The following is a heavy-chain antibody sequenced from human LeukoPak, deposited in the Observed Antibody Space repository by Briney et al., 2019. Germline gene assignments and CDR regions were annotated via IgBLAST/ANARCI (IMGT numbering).Heavy chain of an antibody. D-gene: IGHD5-18*01. CDR3: ARRTRGYSYGPYYYGMDV. CDR1: GGSFSGYY. CDR2: INHSGST. Sequence: SETLSLTCAVYGGSFSGYYWSWIRQPPGKGREWIGEINHSGSTNYNPSLKSRVTISVDTSKNQFSLKLSSVTAADTAVYFCARRTRGYSYGPYYYGMDVWGQGTTVTVSS. J-gene: IGHJ6*02. V-gene: IGHV4-34*01.